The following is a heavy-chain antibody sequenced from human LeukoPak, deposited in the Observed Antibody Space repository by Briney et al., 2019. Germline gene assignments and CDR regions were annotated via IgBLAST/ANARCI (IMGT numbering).Heavy chain of an antibody. CDR1: GFTFYNYG. Sequence: AGGSLRLSCAASGFTFYNYGMNWVRQAPGKGLEWISSIGGSATDIYYADSVKGRFTISRDNAKNSLHLQMNSLRADDTAVYYCARGRVGAIIEALVYFDYWGQGTLVTVSS. CDR2: IGGSATDI. CDR3: ARGRVGAIIEALVYFDY. D-gene: IGHD1-26*01. V-gene: IGHV3-21*01. J-gene: IGHJ4*02.